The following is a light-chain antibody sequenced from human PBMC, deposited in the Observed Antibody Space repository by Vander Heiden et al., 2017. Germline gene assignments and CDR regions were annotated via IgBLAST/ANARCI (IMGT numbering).Light chain of an antibody. CDR1: QSISSW. J-gene: IGKJ2*01. CDR3: QQYNSYPMYT. Sequence: RVTITCRASQSISSWLAWYQQKPGKAPKLLIYKASSLESGVPSRFSGSGYGKEFTLTISSRQPDDFATYYCQQYNSYPMYTFGQGTKLDIK. CDR2: KAS. V-gene: IGKV1-5*03.